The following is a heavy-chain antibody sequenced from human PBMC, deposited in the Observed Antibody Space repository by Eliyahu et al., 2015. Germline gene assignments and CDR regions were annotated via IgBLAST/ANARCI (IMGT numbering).Heavy chain of an antibody. CDR3: ARRGQGNGGKGAFDI. V-gene: IGHV4-34*01. J-gene: IGHJ3*02. CDR1: TGSFSGYY. Sequence: QGQLQQWGAGLLKPSETLSLTCAXYTGSFSGYYWSWIRQPPGKGLEWIGEINKGGNTNYNPSLKSRVTISEDTSKNQFSLKLTSVTAADTAVYYCARRGQGNGGKGAFDIWGQGTMVTVSS. CDR2: INKGGNT. D-gene: IGHD4-23*01.